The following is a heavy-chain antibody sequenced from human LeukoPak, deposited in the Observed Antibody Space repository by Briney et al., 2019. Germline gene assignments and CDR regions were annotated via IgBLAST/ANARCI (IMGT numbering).Heavy chain of an antibody. CDR1: GFTFDDYG. J-gene: IGHJ3*02. Sequence: GGSLRLSCAASGFTFDDYGMSWVRQAPGKGLEWVSGINWNGGSTGYADSVKGRFTISRDNAKNSLYLQMNSLRAEDTAVYYCARDTYYDILTGQNAFDIWGQGTMVTVSS. CDR3: ARDTYYDILTGQNAFDI. V-gene: IGHV3-20*04. D-gene: IGHD3-9*01. CDR2: INWNGGST.